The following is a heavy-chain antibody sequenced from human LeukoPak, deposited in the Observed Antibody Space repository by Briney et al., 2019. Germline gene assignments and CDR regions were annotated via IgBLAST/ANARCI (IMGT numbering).Heavy chain of an antibody. Sequence: HGESLKISCKGSGYSFTSYWIAWVRQMPGRGLEWMGIIFPDDSDTRYSPSFQGLITISADKSINTAYLQWGSLKASDTAMYYCARHSDITVADSWGQGTLVTVSS. V-gene: IGHV5-51*01. CDR3: ARHSDITVADS. CDR2: IFPDDSDT. J-gene: IGHJ5*01. CDR1: GYSFTSYW. D-gene: IGHD6-19*01.